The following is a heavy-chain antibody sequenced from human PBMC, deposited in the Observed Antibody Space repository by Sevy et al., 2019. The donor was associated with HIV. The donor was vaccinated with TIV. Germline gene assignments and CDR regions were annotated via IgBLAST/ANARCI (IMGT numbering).Heavy chain of an antibody. CDR2: ISYDGSNK. Sequence: GGSLRLSCAASGFTFSSYAMHWVRQAPGKGLEWVAVISYDGSNKYYADSVKGRFTISRDNSKNTLYLQMNSLRAEDTDVYYCARVAPDYYDSSGYYDRWGQGTLVTVSS. V-gene: IGHV3-30*04. D-gene: IGHD3-22*01. J-gene: IGHJ4*02. CDR3: ARVAPDYYDSSGYYDR. CDR1: GFTFSSYA.